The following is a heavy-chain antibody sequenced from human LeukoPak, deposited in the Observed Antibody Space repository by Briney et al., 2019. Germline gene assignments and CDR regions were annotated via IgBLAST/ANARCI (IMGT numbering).Heavy chain of an antibody. J-gene: IGHJ4*02. CDR2: IYPNSGST. Sequence: ASVTVSCKASGYTFTCYYMHWVRQAPAKGLAWMGWIYPNSGSTNNEQKLQGRFTMTRDRCISIAYMELRRLRSDDTGVYYSASESIYPQYYYDSSGYRDYWGQGTLVTVSS. CDR1: GYTFTCYY. D-gene: IGHD3-22*01. CDR3: ASESIYPQYYYDSSGYRDY. V-gene: IGHV1-2*02.